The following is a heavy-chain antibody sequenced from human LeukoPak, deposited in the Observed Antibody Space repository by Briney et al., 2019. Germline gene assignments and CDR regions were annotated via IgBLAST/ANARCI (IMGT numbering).Heavy chain of an antibody. V-gene: IGHV3-64D*06. Sequence: GGSLRLSCSASGFTFSSYAVHWVRQAPGKGLEYVSVISNNGGSTYYADSVKGRFTMSRDNSRDTLSLQMSSLRTEDTAVYYCVKTISGSYYYYGMDVWGQGTTVTVSS. CDR3: VKTISGSYYYYGMDV. D-gene: IGHD3-10*01. CDR1: GFTFSSYA. CDR2: ISNNGGST. J-gene: IGHJ6*02.